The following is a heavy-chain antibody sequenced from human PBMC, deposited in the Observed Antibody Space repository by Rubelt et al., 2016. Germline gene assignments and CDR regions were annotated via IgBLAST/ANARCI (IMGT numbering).Heavy chain of an antibody. J-gene: IGHJ5*02. D-gene: IGHD3-22*01. CDR1: GFTLNNYW. Sequence: GFTLNNYWMHWVRQAPGKGLVWVSRMNSDGSNIDYADSVKGRFTISRDNSKNTLFLQMNSLRAEDTAVYYCAKQGGHSSSFHSDHWGQGTLITVSS. V-gene: IGHV3-74*01. CDR2: MNSDGSNI. CDR3: AKQGGHSSSFHSDH.